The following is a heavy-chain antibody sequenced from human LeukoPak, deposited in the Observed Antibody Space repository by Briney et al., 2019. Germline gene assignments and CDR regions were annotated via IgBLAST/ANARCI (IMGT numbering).Heavy chain of an antibody. CDR2: IYYSGST. CDR3: ARGILEWLFWTGPIDY. V-gene: IGHV4-30-4*08. Sequence: SETLSLTCTVSGSSISSGDYYWSWIRQPPGKGLEWIGYIYYSGSTYYNPSLKSRVTISVDTSKNQFSLKLSSVTAADTAVYYCARGILEWLFWTGPIDYWGQGTLVTVSS. J-gene: IGHJ4*02. D-gene: IGHD3-3*01. CDR1: GSSISSGDYY.